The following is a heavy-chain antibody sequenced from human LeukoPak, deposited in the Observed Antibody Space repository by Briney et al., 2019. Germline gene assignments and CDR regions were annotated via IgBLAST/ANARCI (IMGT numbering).Heavy chain of an antibody. J-gene: IGHJ6*03. D-gene: IGHD3-10*01. CDR1: GGSISSYY. Sequence: PSETLSLTCTVSGGSISSYYWSWIRQPPRKGLQWIGYIHYTGSTNYNPSLKSRVTISVNTSKNQFSLKLSSVTAADTAVYYCARGPRITLVRGGQWYFYMDVWGKGTTVTVSS. V-gene: IGHV4-59*01. CDR3: ARGPRITLVRGGQWYFYMDV. CDR2: IHYTGST.